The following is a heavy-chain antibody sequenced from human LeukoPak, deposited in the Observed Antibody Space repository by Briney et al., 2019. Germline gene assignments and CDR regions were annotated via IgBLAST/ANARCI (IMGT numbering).Heavy chain of an antibody. CDR2: LYYRGST. V-gene: IGHV4-39*01. CDR3: ARRYYYGSGSPEY. D-gene: IGHD3-10*01. CDR1: GGSISSSTYY. J-gene: IGHJ4*02. Sequence: SETLSLTCTVSGGSISSSTYYWGWIRQPPGKGLEWIGNLYYRGSTYYNPSLKSRVTISVDRSKNQFSLKLSSVTAADTAVYYCARRYYYGSGSPEYWGQGSLVTVSS.